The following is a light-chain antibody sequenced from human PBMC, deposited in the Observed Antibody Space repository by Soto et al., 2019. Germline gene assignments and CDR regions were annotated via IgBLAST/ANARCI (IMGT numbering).Light chain of an antibody. CDR2: DAS. J-gene: IGKJ1*01. Sequence: EIALTQSPATLSLSPGERATLSCRASQSVSTYLAWYQQKPGQAPGLLIYDASNRATGIPARFSGSGSGTDFTLTISSLEPEDFAVYYCQQRSNWPVTFGQGTKV. CDR3: QQRSNWPVT. CDR1: QSVSTY. V-gene: IGKV3-11*01.